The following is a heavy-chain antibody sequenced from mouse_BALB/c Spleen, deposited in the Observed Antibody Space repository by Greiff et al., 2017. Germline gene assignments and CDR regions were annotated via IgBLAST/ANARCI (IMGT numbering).Heavy chain of an antibody. CDR2: IWSGGST. V-gene: IGHV2-2*02. CDR3: ARMDV. CDR1: GFSLTSYG. J-gene: IGHJ1*01. Sequence: QVHVKQSGPGLVQPSQSLSITCTVSGFSLTSYGVHWVRQSPGKGLEWLGVIWSGGSTDYNAAFISRLSISKDNSKSQVFFKMNSLQANDTAIYYCARMDVWGAGTTVTVSS.